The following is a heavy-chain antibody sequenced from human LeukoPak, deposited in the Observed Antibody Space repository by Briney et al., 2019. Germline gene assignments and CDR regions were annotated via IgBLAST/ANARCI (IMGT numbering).Heavy chain of an antibody. J-gene: IGHJ5*02. D-gene: IGHD6-19*01. V-gene: IGHV4-59*08. CDR2: INYSGRT. Sequence: SETLSLTCTVSGGSISSYYWSWIRQPPGKGLEWIGYINYSGRTTYNPSLESRVTISVGTSKNQFSLKLTAVTAADTAVYYCARNSAVATSRSWFDPWGQGTLVTVSS. CDR3: ARNSAVATSRSWFDP. CDR1: GGSISSYY.